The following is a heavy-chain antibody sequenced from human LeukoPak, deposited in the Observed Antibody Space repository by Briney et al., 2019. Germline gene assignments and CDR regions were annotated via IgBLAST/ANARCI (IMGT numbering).Heavy chain of an antibody. Sequence: GGSLRLSCAASGFAFSRYGMHWVRQAPVKGLEWVAFIPYDGSNKYYADSVKGRFTISRDNSKNTLYLQMNSLRAEDTAVYYCAKGVGGSANYYYMDVWGKGTTVTVSS. J-gene: IGHJ6*03. CDR3: AKGVGGSANYYYMDV. V-gene: IGHV3-30*02. CDR1: GFAFSRYG. D-gene: IGHD3-10*01. CDR2: IPYDGSNK.